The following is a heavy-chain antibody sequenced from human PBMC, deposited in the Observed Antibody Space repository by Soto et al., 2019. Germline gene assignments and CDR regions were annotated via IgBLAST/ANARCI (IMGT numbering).Heavy chain of an antibody. V-gene: IGHV1-69*13. Sequence: SVKVSCKASGGTFSNYAISWVRQAPGQGLEWMGGIIPIFGTANYAQKFQGRVTITADESTSTAYMELSSLRSEDTAVYYCARAHAGYDSSGYPRMDVWGQGTTVTVSS. CDR3: ARAHAGYDSSGYPRMDV. CDR2: IIPIFGTA. D-gene: IGHD3-22*01. CDR1: GGTFSNYA. J-gene: IGHJ6*02.